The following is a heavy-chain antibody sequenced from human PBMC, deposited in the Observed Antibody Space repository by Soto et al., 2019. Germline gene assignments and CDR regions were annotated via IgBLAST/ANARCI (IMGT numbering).Heavy chain of an antibody. V-gene: IGHV3-48*03. CDR1: GFTFSSYE. D-gene: IGHD3-3*01. CDR2: ISSSGSTI. CDR3: AGITIFGVDPYYFDY. J-gene: IGHJ4*02. Sequence: GGSLRLSCAASGFTFSSYEMNWVRQAPGKGLEWVSYISSSGSTIYYADSVKGRFTIPRDNAKNSLYLQMNSLRAEDTAVYYCAGITIFGVDPYYFDYWGQGTLVTVSS.